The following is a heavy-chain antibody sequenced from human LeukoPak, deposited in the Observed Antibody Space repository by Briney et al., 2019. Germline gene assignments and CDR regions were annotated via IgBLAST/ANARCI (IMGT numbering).Heavy chain of an antibody. D-gene: IGHD6-13*01. Sequence: GESLRISCTGSRYSFTSNWISWVRQKPGKGLEWMGRIDPGDSYTKYSPSFQGHVTISADKSISTAYLQWSSLKASDTAMYHCARGGYSSNWSPYYFDYWGQGTLVTVSS. J-gene: IGHJ4*02. V-gene: IGHV5-10-1*01. CDR3: ARGGYSSNWSPYYFDY. CDR1: RYSFTSNW. CDR2: IDPGDSYT.